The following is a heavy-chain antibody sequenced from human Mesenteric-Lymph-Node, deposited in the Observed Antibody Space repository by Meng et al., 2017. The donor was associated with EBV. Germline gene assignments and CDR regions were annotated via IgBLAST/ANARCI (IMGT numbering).Heavy chain of an antibody. D-gene: IGHD2-21*01. CDR2: IYWDGDK. CDR1: CFSLPTSGVG. CDR3: VHITSYSLIPY. V-gene: IGHV2-5*02. Sequence: GPSLVTPPPALPLAFTFFCFSLPTSGVGVAWIRPPPCTALEWLAVIYWDGDKRYSPSLDSRLTITKDTSRNQVVFGMTNMDPVDTATYYCVHITSYSLIPYWGQGTLVTVSS. J-gene: IGHJ4*02.